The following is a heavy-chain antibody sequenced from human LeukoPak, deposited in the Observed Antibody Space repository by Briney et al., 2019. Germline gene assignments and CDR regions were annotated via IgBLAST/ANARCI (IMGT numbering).Heavy chain of an antibody. CDR2: MNPNSGNT. CDR1: GYTFTSYD. D-gene: IGHD2-21*01. CDR3: ARVCGGDCYPSDFVFDY. V-gene: IGHV1-8*03. Sequence: ASVKVSCKASGYTFTSYDINWVRQATGQGLEWMGWMNPNSGNTGYAQKFQGRVTITRNTSISTAYMELSSLRSEDTAVYYRARVCGGDCYPSDFVFDYWGQGTLVTVSS. J-gene: IGHJ4*02.